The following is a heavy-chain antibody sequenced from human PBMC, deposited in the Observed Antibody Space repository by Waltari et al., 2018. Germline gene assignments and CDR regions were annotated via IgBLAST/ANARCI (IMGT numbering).Heavy chain of an antibody. CDR2: VNPNMVGT. D-gene: IGHD3-10*01. CDR1: GYTFTGYD. Sequence: QVQLVQSGAEVKKPGASVKVSCKASGYTFTGYDMHWVRQAPGQGLEWVGRVNPNMVGTNDAQKFHGRVTMTRDTSISTAYMELIRLRSDDTAVYYCARASMVRGVIIKWYFDYWGQGTLVTVSS. V-gene: IGHV1-2*06. J-gene: IGHJ4*02. CDR3: ARASMVRGVIIKWYFDY.